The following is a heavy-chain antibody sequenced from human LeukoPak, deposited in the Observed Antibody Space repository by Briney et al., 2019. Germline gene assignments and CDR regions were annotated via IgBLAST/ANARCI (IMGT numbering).Heavy chain of an antibody. CDR3: ASSPVAGIGAFDP. CDR2: IYYSGST. CDR1: GGSISSYY. D-gene: IGHD6-19*01. V-gene: IGHV4-59*01. J-gene: IGHJ5*02. Sequence: SETLSLTCTVSGGSISSYYWSWIRQPPGKGLGWIGYIYYSGSTNYNPSLKSRVTISVDTSKNQFSLKLSSVTAADTAVYYCASSPVAGIGAFDPWGRGTLVTVSS.